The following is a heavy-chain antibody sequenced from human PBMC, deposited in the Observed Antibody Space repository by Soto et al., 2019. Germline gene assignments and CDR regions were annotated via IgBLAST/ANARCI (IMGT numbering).Heavy chain of an antibody. Sequence: QVQLQPWGAGLLKPSETLSLTCAVYGGSFSGYYWSWIRQSPGKGLEWIGEINHSGDTNYKPSLKSRVTISLDTSKNQCSLKLTSVTAADTAVYYCARADETAGNFDYWGQGTLVTVSS. CDR2: INHSGDT. V-gene: IGHV4-34*01. CDR1: GGSFSGYY. CDR3: ARADETAGNFDY. J-gene: IGHJ4*02.